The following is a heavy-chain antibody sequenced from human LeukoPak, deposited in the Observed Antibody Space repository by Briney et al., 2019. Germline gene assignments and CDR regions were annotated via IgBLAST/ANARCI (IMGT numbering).Heavy chain of an antibody. CDR2: IGHVAGDI. D-gene: IGHD1-1*01. J-gene: IGHJ4*01. Sequence: AGSLRLSCVATGFTFKSVSMSWVRQAPGKGLEWVAFIGHVAGDIFYADSVKGRFTISRDDANDSVYLQMNSLRVDDTAVYFCARDPYIGSMFDYWGHGTLVTVSS. CDR1: GFTFKSVS. CDR3: ARDPYIGSMFDY. V-gene: IGHV3-21*01.